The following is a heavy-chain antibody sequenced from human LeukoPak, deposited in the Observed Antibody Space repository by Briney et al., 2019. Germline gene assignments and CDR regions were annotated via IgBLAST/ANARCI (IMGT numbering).Heavy chain of an antibody. V-gene: IGHV1-8*01. CDR2: MNPNSGNT. D-gene: IGHD3-10*01. CDR1: GYTFTSYD. J-gene: IGHJ6*02. Sequence: EASVKVSCKASGYTFTSYDINWVRQATGQGLEWMGWMNPNSGNTGYAQKFQGRVTMTRNTSISTAYMELSSLRSEDTAVYYCARDRDYYGSGIHYGMDVWGQGTTVTVSS. CDR3: ARDRDYYGSGIHYGMDV.